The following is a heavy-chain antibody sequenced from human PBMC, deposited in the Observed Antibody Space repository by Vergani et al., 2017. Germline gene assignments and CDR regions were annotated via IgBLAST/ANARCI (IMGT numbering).Heavy chain of an antibody. V-gene: IGHV3-30*04. CDR2: ISYDGTNK. D-gene: IGHD1-26*01. CDR3: AKVLIVGATDYHYMDV. CDR1: GLTFSTYA. J-gene: IGHJ6*03. Sequence: QVQLVESGGGVVQPGRSLRLSCTASGLTFSTYAMHWVRQAPGTGLEWVAVISYDGTNKYYADPVKGRFTISRDNSKNTLYLQMNSLGAEDTAVYYCAKVLIVGATDYHYMDVWGKGTTVTVSS.